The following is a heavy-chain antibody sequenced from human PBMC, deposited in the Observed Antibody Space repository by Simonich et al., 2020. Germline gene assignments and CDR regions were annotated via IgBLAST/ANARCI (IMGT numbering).Heavy chain of an antibody. D-gene: IGHD6-13*01. V-gene: IGHV3-21*01. CDR2: ISSSSSYI. J-gene: IGHJ4*02. CDR1: GFTFSSYS. Sequence: EVQLVESGGGLVKPGGSLRLSCAASGFTFSSYSMNWVRQAPGKGLGWVSSISSSSSYIDYADSVKGRFTISRDNAKNSLYLQMNSLRVEDTAVYYCARDAAGDYWGQGTLVTVSS. CDR3: ARDAAGDY.